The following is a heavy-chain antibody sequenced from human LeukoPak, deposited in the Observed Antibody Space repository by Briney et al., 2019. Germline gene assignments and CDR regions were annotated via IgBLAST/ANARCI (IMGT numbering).Heavy chain of an antibody. Sequence: TSVKVSCKASGFTFASSVIQWVRQARGQRLEWIGLIVVSSDYTNSAQKFHERVTITSDMHATTAYVYLSNLRSKDTPVHFFAFSGPPYYGLGSSSLFDPWGKGTLVPVSS. CDR1: GFTFASSV. J-gene: IGHJ5*02. CDR3: AFSGPPYYGLGSSSLFDP. CDR2: IVVSSDYT. V-gene: IGHV1-58*02. D-gene: IGHD3-10*01.